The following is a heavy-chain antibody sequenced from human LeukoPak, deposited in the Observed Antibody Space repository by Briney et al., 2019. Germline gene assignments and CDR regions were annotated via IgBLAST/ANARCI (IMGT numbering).Heavy chain of an antibody. CDR1: AGSISSYY. CDR3: ARLSHGGDCSGGSCYVFDY. V-gene: IGHV4-59*08. Sequence: PSETLPLTCTGSAGSISSYYWSGIRQPPAKELDWIGYIYYSGNTNYNPSLTIRDTLSVDTCRNQFSLKLSSVTAADTAVYYCARLSHGGDCSGGSCYVFDYWGQGTLVTVSS. CDR2: IYYSGNT. D-gene: IGHD2-15*01. J-gene: IGHJ4*02.